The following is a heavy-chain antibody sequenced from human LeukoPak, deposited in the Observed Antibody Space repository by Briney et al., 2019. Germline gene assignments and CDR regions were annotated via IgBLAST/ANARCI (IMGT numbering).Heavy chain of an antibody. CDR2: ISYDGSNK. V-gene: IGHV3-30*18. D-gene: IGHD3-16*02. CDR3: AKDRAREITFGGVIVYYFDY. CDR1: GFTFSSYG. Sequence: WGSLRLSCAASGFTFSSYGMHWVRQAPGKGLEWVAVISYDGSNKYYADSVKGRFTISRDNSKNTLYLQMNSLRAEDTAVYYCAKDRAREITFGGVIVYYFDYWGQGTLVTVSS. J-gene: IGHJ4*02.